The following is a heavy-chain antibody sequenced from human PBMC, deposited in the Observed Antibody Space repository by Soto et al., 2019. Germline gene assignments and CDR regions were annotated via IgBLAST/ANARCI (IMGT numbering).Heavy chain of an antibody. D-gene: IGHD3-10*02. J-gene: IGHJ4*02. V-gene: IGHV3-74*01. CDR2: ISTDGSRT. CDR3: ARDMLGPQAFDY. CDR1: GFTFSSHW. Sequence: VQLVESGGGIVQPGGSLRLSCSVSGFTFSSHWMHWVRQAPGKGLVWVSRISTDGSRTTYADSVKGRVTISRDNAKNTLYLDMSSLRAEDTAVYYCARDMLGPQAFDYWGQGTLVTVSS.